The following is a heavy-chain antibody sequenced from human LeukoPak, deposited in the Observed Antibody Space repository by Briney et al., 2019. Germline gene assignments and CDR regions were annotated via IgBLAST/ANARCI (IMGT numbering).Heavy chain of an antibody. V-gene: IGHV3-11*01. CDR1: GFTFSDYY. CDR3: AREHWEGSCSSTSCYASFDY. D-gene: IGHD2-2*01. CDR2: ISSSGSTI. Sequence: GGSLRLSCAASGFTFSDYYMSWIRQAPGKGLEWVSYISSSGSTIYYADSVKGRFTISRDNAKNSLYLQMNSLRAEDTAVYYCAREHWEGSCSSTSCYASFDYWGQGTLVTVSS. J-gene: IGHJ4*02.